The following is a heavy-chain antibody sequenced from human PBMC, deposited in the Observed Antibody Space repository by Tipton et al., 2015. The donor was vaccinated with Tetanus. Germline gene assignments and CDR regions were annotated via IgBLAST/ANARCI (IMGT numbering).Heavy chain of an antibody. V-gene: IGHV4-34*01. CDR2: VNQAGNT. J-gene: IGHJ6*02. CDR3: ARGSRTRIYDSSGYSFRSFYGVDV. D-gene: IGHD3-22*01. Sequence: TLPLTCAVYGGSFTDYSWSWIRQPPGQGLEWIGEVNQAGNTDYIPSLKGRVTMSLDTSKSQLSLNLSSVTVADTAVCYCARGSRTRIYDSSGYSFRSFYGVDVWGLGATVTVSS. CDR1: GGSFTDYS.